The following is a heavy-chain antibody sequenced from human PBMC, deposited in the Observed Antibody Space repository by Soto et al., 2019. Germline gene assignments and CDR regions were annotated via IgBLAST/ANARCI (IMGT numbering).Heavy chain of an antibody. J-gene: IGHJ6*02. D-gene: IGHD5-18*01. CDR1: GYTFTSYA. V-gene: IGHV1-3*01. Sequence: ASVKVSCKASGYTFTSYAMHWVRQAPGQRLEWMGWINAGNSNTKYSQKFQGRVTITRDTSASTAYMELSSLRSEDTAVYYCARDLSGYSYGYPDYYYYGMDVWGQGTTVTVSS. CDR3: ARDLSGYSYGYPDYYYYGMDV. CDR2: INAGNSNT.